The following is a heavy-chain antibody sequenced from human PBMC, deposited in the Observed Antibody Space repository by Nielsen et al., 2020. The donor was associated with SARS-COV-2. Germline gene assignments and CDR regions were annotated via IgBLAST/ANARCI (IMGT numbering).Heavy chain of an antibody. Sequence: WLRQPPGKGLEWVAVISYDGSNKYYADSVKGRFTISRDNSKNTLYLQMNSLRAEDTAVYYCARDLGSVAVAGTNYYGMDVWGQGTTVTVSS. CDR3: ARDLGSVAVAGTNYYGMDV. V-gene: IGHV3-30*04. J-gene: IGHJ6*02. CDR2: ISYDGSNK. D-gene: IGHD6-19*01.